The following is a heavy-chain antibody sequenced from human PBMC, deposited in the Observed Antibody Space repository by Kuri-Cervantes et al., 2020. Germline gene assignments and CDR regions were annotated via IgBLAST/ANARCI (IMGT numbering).Heavy chain of an antibody. Sequence: GGSLRLSCAASGFTFSTYWMIWVRQAPGKGPGCVANIKQDESEKYLVDSVRGRVAIYRDNAKNSLYLQMNSLRDEDTAVYYCARARGYCSGGSCFPPDYWCQGTLVTVSS. D-gene: IGHD2-15*01. CDR2: IKQDESEK. V-gene: IGHV3-7*01. CDR3: ARARGYCSGGSCFPPDY. CDR1: GFTFSTYW. J-gene: IGHJ4*02.